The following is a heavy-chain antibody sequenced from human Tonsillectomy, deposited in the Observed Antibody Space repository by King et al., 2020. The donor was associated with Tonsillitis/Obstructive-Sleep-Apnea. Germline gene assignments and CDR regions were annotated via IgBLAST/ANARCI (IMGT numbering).Heavy chain of an antibody. D-gene: IGHD3-3*01. Sequence: QLVQSGAEVKKPGASVKVSCKASEYTFTGYYTHWVRQAPGQGLEWMGWINPNSGGTNYAQKFQGRVTMTRDTSISTAYMELSRLTSDDTAVYYCARWPYYTFLGAQSPSYDMDVWGQGTTVTVSS. CDR1: EYTFTGYY. V-gene: IGHV1-2*02. CDR2: INPNSGGT. J-gene: IGHJ6*02. CDR3: ARWPYYTFLGAQSPSYDMDV.